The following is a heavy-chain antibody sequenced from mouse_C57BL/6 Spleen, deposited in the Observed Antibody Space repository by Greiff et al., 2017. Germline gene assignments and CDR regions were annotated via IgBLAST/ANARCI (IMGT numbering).Heavy chain of an antibody. D-gene: IGHD2-4*01. CDR3: ASLYDYDDGGYYFDY. CDR2: IRNKANGYTT. CDR1: GFTFTDYY. Sequence: EVQGVESGGGLVQPGGSLSLSCAASGFTFTDYYMSWVRQPPGKALEWLGFIRNKANGYTTEYSASVKGRFTISRDNSQSILYLQMNALGAEDSATYYCASLYDYDDGGYYFDYWGQGTTLTVSS. V-gene: IGHV7-3*01. J-gene: IGHJ2*01.